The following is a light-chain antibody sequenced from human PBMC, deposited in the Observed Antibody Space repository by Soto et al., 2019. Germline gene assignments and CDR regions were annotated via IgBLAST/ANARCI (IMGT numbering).Light chain of an antibody. CDR2: DVS. V-gene: IGKV1-5*01. J-gene: IGKJ1*01. CDR3: QQYNSYPWT. Sequence: DIQMTQSPSTLSASIGDRVVITCRASESISSWLAWYQQKPGKAPKLLIYDVSSLESGVPSRFSGSGSGTEFPLTISSLQPDDFATYYCQQYNSYPWTFGQGTKVEIK. CDR1: ESISSW.